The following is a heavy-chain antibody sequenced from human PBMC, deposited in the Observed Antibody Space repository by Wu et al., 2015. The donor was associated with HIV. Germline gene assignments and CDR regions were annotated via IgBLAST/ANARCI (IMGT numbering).Heavy chain of an antibody. CDR2: ISGYNGNT. Sequence: QVQLLQSGAEVKKPGASVKVSCKASGYSFTSYGISWVRQAPGQGLEWMGWISGYNGNTNYAQKLQDRFTMTTDTSTTTVYMELRSLRSDDTAVYYCARDVGWGLEYWGQGTLVTVSS. V-gene: IGHV1-18*01. CDR3: ARDVGWGLEY. J-gene: IGHJ4*02. D-gene: IGHD2-21*02. CDR1: GYSFTSYG.